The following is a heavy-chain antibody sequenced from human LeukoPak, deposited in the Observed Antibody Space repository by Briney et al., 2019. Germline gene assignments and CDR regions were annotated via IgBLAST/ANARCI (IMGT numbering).Heavy chain of an antibody. Sequence: SETLSLTCTVSGGSISSYYWSWIRQPAGKGLEWIGRIDTSGSTTYNPSLKSRGTMSVDTSKKQLSLNLRSVTAADTAVYYCARETSHIVVVTANLYAFDIWGQGTMVTVSS. CDR1: GGSISSYY. J-gene: IGHJ3*02. V-gene: IGHV4-4*07. D-gene: IGHD2-21*02. CDR2: IDTSGST. CDR3: ARETSHIVVVTANLYAFDI.